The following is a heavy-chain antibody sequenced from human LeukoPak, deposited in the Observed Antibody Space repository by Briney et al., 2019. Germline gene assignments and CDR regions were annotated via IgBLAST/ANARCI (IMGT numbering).Heavy chain of an antibody. D-gene: IGHD6-19*01. CDR2: INPNSGGT. V-gene: IGHV1-2*02. Sequence: ASVKVSCKTSGYTFTGYFLHWVRQAPGQGLEWMGRINPNSGGTNCGQKFQDRVTMTRDTSIATACMELSSLTSDDTAVYYCARVDPASLAVHYWGQGTLITVSS. J-gene: IGHJ4*02. CDR1: GYTFTGYF. CDR3: ARVDPASLAVHY.